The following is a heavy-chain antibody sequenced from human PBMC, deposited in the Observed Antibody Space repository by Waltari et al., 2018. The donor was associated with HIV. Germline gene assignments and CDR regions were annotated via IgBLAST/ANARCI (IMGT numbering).Heavy chain of an antibody. CDR2: IIPIFGTA. CDR1: GATFSSYA. Sequence: QVQLVQSGAAVKKPGSSVKVSCKASGATFSSYAIRWVRPAPGQGLGWMGGIIPIFGTANYAQKFQGRVTITADESTSTAYMELSSLRSEDTAVYYCARNNSLAVAGHYYGMDVWGQGTTVTVSS. J-gene: IGHJ6*02. D-gene: IGHD6-19*01. V-gene: IGHV1-69*01. CDR3: ARNNSLAVAGHYYGMDV.